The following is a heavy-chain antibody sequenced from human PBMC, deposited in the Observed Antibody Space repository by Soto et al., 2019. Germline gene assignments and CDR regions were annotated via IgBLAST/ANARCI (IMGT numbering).Heavy chain of an antibody. Sequence: SETLSLTCTVSGPSITTDSYYWGWIRQPPGKGLEWIGSAYYSGSTYYNPSLKSRVTISVDTSKNQFSLKLSSVTAADTSVYFCARLHSEYQQIDPWGQGTLVTV. D-gene: IGHD2-2*01. V-gene: IGHV4-39*01. CDR3: ARLHSEYQQIDP. CDR2: AYYSGST. J-gene: IGHJ5*02. CDR1: GPSITTDSYY.